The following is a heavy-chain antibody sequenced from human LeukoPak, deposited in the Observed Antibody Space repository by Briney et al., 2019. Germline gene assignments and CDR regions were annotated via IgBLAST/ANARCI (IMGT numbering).Heavy chain of an antibody. V-gene: IGHV1-8*01. Sequence: ASVKVSCKASGYTFTSYDINWVRQATGQGLEWMGWMNPNSGNTGYAQKFQGRVTMTRNTSISTAYMELSSLRSEDTAVYYCARGRPGDDYYASPSRYWRQGTLVTVSS. D-gene: IGHD3-22*01. CDR1: GYTFTSYD. CDR3: ARGRPGDDYYASPSRY. CDR2: MNPNSGNT. J-gene: IGHJ4*02.